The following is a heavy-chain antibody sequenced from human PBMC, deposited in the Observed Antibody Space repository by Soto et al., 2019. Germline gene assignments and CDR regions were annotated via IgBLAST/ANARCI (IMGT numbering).Heavy chain of an antibody. CDR1: EFTFTTYA. J-gene: IGHJ6*02. V-gene: IGHV3-23*01. CDR2: ISGSGDST. D-gene: IGHD2-2*01. CDR3: AKDSGDIAVVPAAGYGMDV. Sequence: EVQLLESGGGFVQPGGSLRLSCAASEFTFTTYAMSWVRQAPGKGLEWVSGISGSGDSTYYADSVKGRFTISRDNSKNTLYLKINSLRAEDTAVYYCAKDSGDIAVVPAAGYGMDVWGQGTTVTVSS.